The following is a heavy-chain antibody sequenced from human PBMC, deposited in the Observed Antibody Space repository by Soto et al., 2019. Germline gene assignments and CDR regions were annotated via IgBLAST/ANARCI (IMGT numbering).Heavy chain of an antibody. D-gene: IGHD6-6*01. V-gene: IGHV4-39*01. Sequence: SETLSLTCTVSGDSISGKNYFWDWIRQPPGKGLEWIGSIYYSGSSFYNPSLKTRVTMSVDTSKNQFSLKMSSVTAADTALYYCAGHPRITGRGVGFDPWGQGMLVTVSS. J-gene: IGHJ5*02. CDR1: GDSISGKNYF. CDR2: IYYSGSS. CDR3: AGHPRITGRGVGFDP.